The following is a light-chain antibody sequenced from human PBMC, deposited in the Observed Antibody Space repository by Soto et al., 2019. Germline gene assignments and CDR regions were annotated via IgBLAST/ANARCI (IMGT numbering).Light chain of an antibody. Sequence: QSVLTQPASVSGSPGQSITISCTGTSSDVGVYNSVSWYQQHPGKAPKLMIYEVDNRPSGVSNRFSGSKSGNTASLTVSGLQAEDEADYYCSSYAGSNNPVVFGGGTKLTVL. CDR2: EVD. J-gene: IGLJ2*01. CDR1: SSDVGVYNS. V-gene: IGLV2-14*01. CDR3: SSYAGSNNPVV.